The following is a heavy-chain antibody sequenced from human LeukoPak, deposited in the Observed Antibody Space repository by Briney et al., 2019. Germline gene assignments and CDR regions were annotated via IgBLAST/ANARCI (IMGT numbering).Heavy chain of an antibody. CDR2: INHSGST. Sequence: SETLSLTCAVYGGSFSGYYWSWIRQPPGKGLEWIGEINHSGSTNYNPSLQSRVTISVDTSKNQFSLKLSSVTAADTAVYYCARGLGIAVQDWGQGTLVTVSS. CDR3: ARGLGIAVQD. J-gene: IGHJ4*02. D-gene: IGHD6-19*01. CDR1: GGSFSGYY. V-gene: IGHV4-34*01.